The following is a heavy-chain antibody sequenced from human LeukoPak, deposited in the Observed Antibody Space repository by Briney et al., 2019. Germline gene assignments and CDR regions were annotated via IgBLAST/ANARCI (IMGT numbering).Heavy chain of an antibody. J-gene: IGHJ4*02. D-gene: IGHD6-6*01. CDR1: GGSISSYY. CDR2: IYYSGST. CDR3: ARDGGIEYSSSSGYDY. Sequence: SETLSLTCTVSGGSISSYYWNWIRQPPGKGLEWIGNIYYSGSTNYNPSFKSRVTISLDTSKKQFSLKLSSVTAADTAVYYCARDGGIEYSSSSGYDYWGQGTLVTVSS. V-gene: IGHV4-59*12.